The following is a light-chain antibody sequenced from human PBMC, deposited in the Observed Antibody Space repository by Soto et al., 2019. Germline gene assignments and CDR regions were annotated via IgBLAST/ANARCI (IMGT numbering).Light chain of an antibody. V-gene: IGLV1-40*01. CDR1: SSXXGAGYD. CDR3: QXYDSSLSGSI. CDR2: GNS. Sequence: QSVLTQPPSVSGAPGQRVTISCTGSSSXXGAGYDVHWYQQLPGTAPKLLIYGNSNRPSGVPDRFSGSKSGTSASLAITGXXXXXXXXXXXQXYDSSLSGSIFGGGTKLTVL. J-gene: IGLJ2*01.